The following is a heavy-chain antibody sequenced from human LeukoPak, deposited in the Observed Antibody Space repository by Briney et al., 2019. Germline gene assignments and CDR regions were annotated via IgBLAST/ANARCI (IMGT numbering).Heavy chain of an antibody. V-gene: IGHV3-30*18. Sequence: PGGSLRLSCAASGFTFSSYGMHWVRQAPGKGLEWVAVISYDGSNKYYADSVKGRFTISRDNSKNTLYLQMNSLRAEDTAVYYCAKDRDSSWLDYWGQGTLVTVSP. CDR3: AKDRDSSWLDY. J-gene: IGHJ4*02. CDR2: ISYDGSNK. D-gene: IGHD6-13*01. CDR1: GFTFSSYG.